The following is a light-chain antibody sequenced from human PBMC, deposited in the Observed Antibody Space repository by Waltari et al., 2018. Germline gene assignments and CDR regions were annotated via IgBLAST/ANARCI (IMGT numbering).Light chain of an antibody. CDR3: SLYMGSGIWV. CDR2: KGS. CDR1: SGSVSTPSS. V-gene: IGLV8-61*01. Sequence: QTVVTQEPSLSVSPGGTVTLTCAFTSGSVSTPSSATRYQQTPGQPPRTLVYKGSSRSSGVPDRFSGSVLGNTVALTITGAQADDESNYYCSLYMGSGIWVFGGGTKLTVL. J-gene: IGLJ3*02.